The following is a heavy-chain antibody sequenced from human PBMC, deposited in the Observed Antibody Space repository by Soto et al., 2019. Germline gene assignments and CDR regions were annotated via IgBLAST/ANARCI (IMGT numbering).Heavy chain of an antibody. CDR1: GGSISSGGYS. J-gene: IGHJ5*02. D-gene: IGHD2-2*01. V-gene: IGHV4-30-2*01. Sequence: PSETLSLTCAVSGGSISSGGYSWSWIRQPQGKGLEWIGYIYHSGSTYYNPSLKSRVTISVDRSKNQFSLKLSSVTAAYTALYYCARVPDRWGQGAVVTVSS. CDR3: ARVPDR. CDR2: IYHSGST.